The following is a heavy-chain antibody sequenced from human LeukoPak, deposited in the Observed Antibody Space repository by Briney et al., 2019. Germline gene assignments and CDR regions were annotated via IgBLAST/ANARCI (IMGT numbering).Heavy chain of an antibody. Sequence: AGGSRELPCAAFGFTFSSYGMHWVGKAPGKGLEWVAVMSYDGGNKYYADSVKGRFTISRDNSKNTLYLQMNSLRAEDTAVYYCAKDLEGLPSANFDYWGQGTLVTVSS. J-gene: IGHJ4*02. CDR2: MSYDGGNK. V-gene: IGHV3-30*18. CDR1: GFTFSSYG. CDR3: AKDLEGLPSANFDY. D-gene: IGHD2-2*01.